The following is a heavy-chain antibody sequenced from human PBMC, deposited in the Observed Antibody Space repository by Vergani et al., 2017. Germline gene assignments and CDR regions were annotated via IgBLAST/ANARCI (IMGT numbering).Heavy chain of an antibody. CDR3: AKGPIAVAGTPRYFDY. CDR2: ISGGGGST. Sequence: EVQLLESGGGLVQPGGSLRLSCAASGFTFSSYAMSWVRQAPGKGLEWVSAISGGGGSTYYADSVKGRFTISRDNSKNTLYLQMNSLRAEDTAVYYCAKGPIAVAGTPRYFDYWGQGTLVTVSS. V-gene: IGHV3-23*01. CDR1: GFTFSSYA. J-gene: IGHJ4*02. D-gene: IGHD6-19*01.